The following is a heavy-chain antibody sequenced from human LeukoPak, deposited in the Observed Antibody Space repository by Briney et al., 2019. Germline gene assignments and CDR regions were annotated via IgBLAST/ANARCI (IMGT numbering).Heavy chain of an antibody. CDR3: AKRYSGSSGLYNFDY. D-gene: IGHD1-26*01. CDR1: GGTFSSYA. V-gene: IGHV3-23*01. J-gene: IGHJ4*02. CDR2: ITGSTGST. Sequence: GGSLRLSCAASGGTFSSYAMSWVRQAPGKGLEGVSSITGSTGSTYYADSVRGRFTISRDNSKNTLYLQMNSLRAEDTAVYYCAKRYSGSSGLYNFDYWGQGTLATVSS.